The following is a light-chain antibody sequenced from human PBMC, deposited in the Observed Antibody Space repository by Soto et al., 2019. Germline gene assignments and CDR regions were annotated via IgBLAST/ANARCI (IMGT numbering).Light chain of an antibody. CDR3: CSSGGSPTYV. V-gene: IGLV2-23*02. J-gene: IGLJ1*01. CDR2: EVN. CDR1: SSNVGSYKL. Sequence: QSFLTQPASVSGYPGQSITISCTGTSSNVGSYKLVSWYQQHPGKAPKLMIFEVNKRPSGVSNRFSGSKSGNTASLTISGLKVEDEADYYCCSSGGSPTYVFGTGTKVTVL.